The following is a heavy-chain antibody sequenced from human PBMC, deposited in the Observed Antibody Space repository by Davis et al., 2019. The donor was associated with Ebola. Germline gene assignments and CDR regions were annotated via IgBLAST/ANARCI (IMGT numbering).Heavy chain of an antibody. V-gene: IGHV3-30*18. CDR1: GFTFSSYG. CDR3: ANTAAAGMYYYYGMDV. CDR2: ISYDGSNK. Sequence: PGGSLRLSCAASGFTFSSYGMHWVRHAPGKGLEWVAVISYDGSNKYYADSVKGRFTISRDNSKNTLYLQMNSLRAEDTAVYYCANTAAAGMYYYYGMDVWGQGTTVTVSS. D-gene: IGHD6-13*01. J-gene: IGHJ6*02.